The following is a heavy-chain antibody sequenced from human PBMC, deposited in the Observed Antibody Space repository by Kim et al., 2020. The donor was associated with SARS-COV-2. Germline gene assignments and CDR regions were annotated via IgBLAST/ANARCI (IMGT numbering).Heavy chain of an antibody. J-gene: IGHJ4*01. D-gene: IGHD1-1*01. CDR1: GDSVSINSAT. Sequence: SQTLSLTCAISGDSVSINSATWNWIRQSPSRGLEWLGRIYFRSKCSNDSALSVKSRININPDTTKNQFSLQLNSVTPPCTAVHYCAVGTSRGWDWVHGTL. CDR3: AVGTSRGWD. V-gene: IGHV6-1*01. CDR2: IYFRSKCSN.